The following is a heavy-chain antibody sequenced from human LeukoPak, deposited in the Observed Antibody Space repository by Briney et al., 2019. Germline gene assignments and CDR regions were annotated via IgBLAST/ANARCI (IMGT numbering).Heavy chain of an antibody. J-gene: IGHJ3*02. CDR1: GGSISSYY. CDR2: IYYSGST. V-gene: IGHV4-59*01. Sequence: SETLSLTCTVSGGSISSYYWTWIRQPPGKGVEWIGYIYYSGSTTYNPSLNSRVTISVDTSKNQFSLKLSSVTAADTAVYYCARSGYREGADALDIWGQGTMVTVSS. CDR3: ARSGYREGADALDI. D-gene: IGHD5-18*01.